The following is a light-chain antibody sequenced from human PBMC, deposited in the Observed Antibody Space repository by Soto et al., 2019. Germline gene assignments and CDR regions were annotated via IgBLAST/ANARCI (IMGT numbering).Light chain of an antibody. J-gene: IGKJ2*03. V-gene: IGKV3-20*01. CDR1: QSVDSRY. Sequence: DIVLTQSPGTLSLSPGERATLSCRASQSVDSRYLAWYQRKPGQAPRLLIYAVSSRATGIPDRFSASGSGTDFTLTISRLELEDFAYYYCQQYGSSPRYSFGQGTKLEIK. CDR2: AVS. CDR3: QQYGSSPRYS.